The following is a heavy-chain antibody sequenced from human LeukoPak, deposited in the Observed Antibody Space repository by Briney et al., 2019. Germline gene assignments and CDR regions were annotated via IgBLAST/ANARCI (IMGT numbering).Heavy chain of an antibody. J-gene: IGHJ4*02. V-gene: IGHV4-59*01. D-gene: IGHD3-10*01. Sequence: SEXXSLTCAVSGGSLXXXXXXSWIRQPPGXXXEWXXXXXSSGSTTYXPSXXXRXTXSVDTSKNNFSLSLNSVTAVDTAVYYCATGSYPFEYWGQGTLVTVSS. CDR2: XXSSGST. CDR1: GGSLXXXX. CDR3: ATGSYPFEY.